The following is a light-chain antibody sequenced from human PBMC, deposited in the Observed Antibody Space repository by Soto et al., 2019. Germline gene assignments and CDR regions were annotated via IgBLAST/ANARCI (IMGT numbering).Light chain of an antibody. CDR2: DYT. Sequence: QSVLTQPPSVSGAPGQRVTISCTGTSSNIGTGYNVHWYQQLPGTAPNLLINDYTKRPSGVPDRFSGSKSGATASLAITGLQAEDEADYYCQSYDSSLSGSVFGGGTKLTVL. CDR3: QSYDSSLSGSV. J-gene: IGLJ2*01. V-gene: IGLV1-40*01. CDR1: SSNIGTGYN.